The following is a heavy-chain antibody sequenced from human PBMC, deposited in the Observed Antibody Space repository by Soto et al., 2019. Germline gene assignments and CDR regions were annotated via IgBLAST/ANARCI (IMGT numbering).Heavy chain of an antibody. V-gene: IGHV3-23*01. CDR2: ISGTGGGT. CDR3: AKRAFYGSGIPNYYGMDV. D-gene: IGHD3-10*01. J-gene: IGHJ6*02. Sequence: EVHLLESGGGLVQPGGSLRLSCAASGFTFSNYAMTWVRQAPGKGLEWVSVISGTGGGTNNADSAKGRFTTSRDNCKNTLYLQMNSLRAKDTAVYYCAKRAFYGSGIPNYYGMDVWGQGTAVTVSS. CDR1: GFTFSNYA.